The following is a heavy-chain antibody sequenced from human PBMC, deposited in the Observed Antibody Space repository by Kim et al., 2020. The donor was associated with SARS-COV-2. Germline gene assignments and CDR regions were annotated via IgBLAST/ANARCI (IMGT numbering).Heavy chain of an antibody. Sequence: GGSLRLSCAASGITFSSHSMNWVRQAPGKGLEWVSYISGSGSTTYSAESVRGRFTISRDNAKNSVSLQMNSLRDEDTAIYYCARDEGDCSARNVVCYGHDLWGQGTLVTVSS. CDR3: ARDEGDCSARNVVCYGHDL. J-gene: IGHJ5*02. V-gene: IGHV3-48*02. CDR1: GITFSSHS. CDR2: ISGSGSTT. D-gene: IGHD2-8*01.